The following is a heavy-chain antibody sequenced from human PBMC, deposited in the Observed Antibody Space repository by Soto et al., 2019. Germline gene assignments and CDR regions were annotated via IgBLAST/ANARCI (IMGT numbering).Heavy chain of an antibody. CDR2: IYYSGST. V-gene: IGHV4-59*01. J-gene: IGHJ5*02. D-gene: IGHD5-12*01. CDR1: GGSISSYY. CDR3: ARGGYEFGWFDP. Sequence: SETLSLTCTVSGGSISSYYLSWIRQPPGKGLEWIGYIYYSGSTNYNPSLKSRVTISVDTSKNQFSLKLSSVTAADTAVYYCARGGYEFGWFDPWGQGTLVTVSS.